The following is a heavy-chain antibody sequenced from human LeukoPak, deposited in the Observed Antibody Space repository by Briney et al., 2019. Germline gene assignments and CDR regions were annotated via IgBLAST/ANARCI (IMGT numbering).Heavy chain of an antibody. CDR1: GDSISSSSFY. J-gene: IGHJ4*02. CDR3: ARLEYSGSYSDY. D-gene: IGHD1-26*01. Sequence: SETLSLTCTVSGDSISSSSFYWGWIRQPPGKGLEWIGSIYSSGSTYYNPSLNSRVTISVDTSKNQFSPKLSSVTAADTAVYYCARLEYSGSYSDYWGQGTLVTVSS. CDR2: IYSSGST. V-gene: IGHV4-39*01.